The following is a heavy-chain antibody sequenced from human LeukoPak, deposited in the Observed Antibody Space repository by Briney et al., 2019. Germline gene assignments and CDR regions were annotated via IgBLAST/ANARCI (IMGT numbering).Heavy chain of an antibody. D-gene: IGHD3-22*01. Sequence: PGGSLKLSCAASGFTFSGSAMHWVRQASGKGLEWVGRIRSKANSYATACAASVKGRFTISRDDSKNTAYLQMNSLKTEDTAAYYCTSYYDSSGYSYDAFDIWGQGTMVTVSS. CDR2: IRSKANSYAT. V-gene: IGHV3-73*01. CDR1: GFTFSGSA. J-gene: IGHJ3*02. CDR3: TSYYDSSGYSYDAFDI.